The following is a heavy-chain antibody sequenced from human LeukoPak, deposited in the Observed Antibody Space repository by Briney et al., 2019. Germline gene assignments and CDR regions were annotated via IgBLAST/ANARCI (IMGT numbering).Heavy chain of an antibody. CDR3: ARVTHYGGNPSG. CDR1: GGTFSSHA. Sequence: SVKVSCKASGGTFSSHAISWVRQAPGQGLEWMGGIIPIFGTANYAQKFQGRVTITADESTSTAYMELSSLRSEDTAVYYCARVTHYGGNPSGWGQGTLVTVSS. CDR2: IIPIFGTA. D-gene: IGHD4-23*01. J-gene: IGHJ4*02. V-gene: IGHV1-69*01.